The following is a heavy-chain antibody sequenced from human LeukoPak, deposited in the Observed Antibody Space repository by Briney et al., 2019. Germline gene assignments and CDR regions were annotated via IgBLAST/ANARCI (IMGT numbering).Heavy chain of an antibody. CDR1: AYSFTDYY. J-gene: IGHJ4*02. CDR3: ARSSPTYYFDSRGYYYGDY. V-gene: IGHV1-2*06. CDR2: INPNTGVT. Sequence: ASVKVSCKASAYSFTDYYIHWVRQAPGQGLEWMGRINPNTGVTDYAQIFKGRVTMTRDTSISTAYMELSRLGSDDTAVYYCARSSPTYYFDSRGYYYGDYWGQGTLVTVSS. D-gene: IGHD3-22*01.